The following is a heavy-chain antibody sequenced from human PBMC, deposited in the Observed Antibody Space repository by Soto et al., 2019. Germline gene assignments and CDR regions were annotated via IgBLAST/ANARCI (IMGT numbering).Heavy chain of an antibody. J-gene: IGHJ4*02. CDR1: GFTFSSYG. CDR2: IWYDGSNK. CDR3: ARGDIAVAGFSVDY. D-gene: IGHD6-19*01. Sequence: GGSLRLSCAASGFTFSSYGMHWVRQAPGKGLEWVAVIWYDGSNKYYADSVKGRFTISRDNSKNTLYLQMNSLRAEDTAVYYCARGDIAVAGFSVDYWGQGTLVTVSS. V-gene: IGHV3-33*01.